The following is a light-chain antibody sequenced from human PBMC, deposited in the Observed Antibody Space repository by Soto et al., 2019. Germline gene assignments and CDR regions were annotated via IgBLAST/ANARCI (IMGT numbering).Light chain of an antibody. Sequence: FQLSQSPASRSAFVGYEVPITGRAAESISRHLNWYQQKPGRAPDLLIYAASTLQNGVPSRFSGSGSGTEFTLTITGLQLEDFATYYCQQDYTTPATFGQGTRLEIK. V-gene: IGKV1-39*01. CDR1: ESISRH. CDR3: QQDYTTPAT. CDR2: AAS. J-gene: IGKJ5*01.